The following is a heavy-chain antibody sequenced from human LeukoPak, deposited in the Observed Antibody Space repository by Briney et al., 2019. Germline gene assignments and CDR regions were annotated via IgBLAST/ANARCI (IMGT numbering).Heavy chain of an antibody. J-gene: IGHJ6*02. D-gene: IGHD3-10*01. CDR2: ISAYNGNT. CDR1: GYTFTSYG. Sequence: ASVKVSCKASGYTFTSYGISWVRQAPGQGLEWMGWISAYNGNTNYAQKLQGRVTMTTDPSTTTAYMELRSLRSDDTAVYYCARGFRTPGYYYYYGMDVWGQGTTVTVSS. V-gene: IGHV1-18*01. CDR3: ARGFRTPGYYYYYGMDV.